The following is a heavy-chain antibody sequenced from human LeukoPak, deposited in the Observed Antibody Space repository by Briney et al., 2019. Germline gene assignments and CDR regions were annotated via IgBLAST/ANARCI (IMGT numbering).Heavy chain of an antibody. CDR2: ISSSSSTI. CDR3: ARVWQQLAYDAFDI. J-gene: IGHJ3*02. CDR1: GFTFSSYS. V-gene: IGHV3-48*01. Sequence: PGGSLRLSCAASGFTFSSYSMNWVRQAPGKGLEWVSYISSSSSTIYYADSVKGRFTISRDNSKNTLYLQMNSLRAEDTAVYYCARVWQQLAYDAFDIWGQGTMVTVSS. D-gene: IGHD6-13*01.